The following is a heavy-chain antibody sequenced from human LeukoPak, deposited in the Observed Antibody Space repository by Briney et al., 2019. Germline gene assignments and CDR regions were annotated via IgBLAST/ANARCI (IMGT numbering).Heavy chain of an antibody. CDR2: SYSSGST. J-gene: IGHJ6*03. V-gene: IGHV4-4*07. D-gene: IGHD2-15*01. CDR1: GGSISSYY. CDR3: ARDFFGCSGGSCYYYYYYMDV. Sequence: SETLSLTCTVSGGSISSYYWSWIRQPAGKGLEWIGRSYSSGSTNYNPSLKSRVTMSVDTSKNQFSLKLSSVTAADTAVYYCARDFFGCSGGSCYYYYYYMDVWGKGTTVTVSS.